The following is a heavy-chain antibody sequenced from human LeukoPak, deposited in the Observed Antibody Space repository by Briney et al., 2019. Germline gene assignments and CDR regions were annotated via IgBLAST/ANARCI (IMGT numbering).Heavy chain of an antibody. D-gene: IGHD4-17*01. Sequence: GGSLRLSCAASGFTFSSYAMSWVRQAPGKGLEWVSAISGSGGSTYYADSVKGRFTISRDNSKNTLYLQMSSLRAVDTAVYYCAIKRPTPLDAFDIWGQGTMVTVSS. J-gene: IGHJ3*02. V-gene: IGHV3-23*01. CDR1: GFTFSSYA. CDR3: AIKRPTPLDAFDI. CDR2: ISGSGGST.